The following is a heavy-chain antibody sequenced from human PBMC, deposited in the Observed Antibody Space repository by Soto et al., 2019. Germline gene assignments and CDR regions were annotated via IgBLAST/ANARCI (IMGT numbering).Heavy chain of an antibody. CDR3: ARPAPPYDYIWGSYGFPRDYMAV. CDR1: GGSFSGYY. Sequence: SETLSLTCAVYGGSFSGYYWSWIRQPPGKGLEWIGEINHSGSTNYNPSLKSRVTISVDTSKNQFSLKLSSVTAADTAVYYCARPAPPYDYIWGSYGFPRDYMAVSRQGTTDTGSS. D-gene: IGHD3-16*01. CDR2: INHSGST. V-gene: IGHV4-34*01. J-gene: IGHJ6*03.